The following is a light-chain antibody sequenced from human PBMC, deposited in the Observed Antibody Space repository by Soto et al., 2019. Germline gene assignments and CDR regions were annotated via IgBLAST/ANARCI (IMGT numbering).Light chain of an antibody. CDR2: DAS. V-gene: IGKV3-20*01. CDR1: QSVSISTY. J-gene: IGKJ1*01. Sequence: EIVLTQSPGTLSLSPGERATLSCRASQSVSISTYLAWYQQKPGQAPRLLIYDASSRATGIPDRFSGSGSGTDFTLTINRLEPEDSAVYYYQQYGSSPTWTFGQGTKVDIK. CDR3: QQYGSSPTWT.